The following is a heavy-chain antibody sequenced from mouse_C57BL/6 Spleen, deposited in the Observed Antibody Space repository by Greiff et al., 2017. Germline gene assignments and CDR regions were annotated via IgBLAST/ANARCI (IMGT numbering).Heavy chain of an antibody. CDR3: TRYEAGAMDY. CDR2: IDPETGGT. D-gene: IGHD2-3*01. J-gene: IGHJ4*01. Sequence: QVQLKQSGAELVRPGASVTLSCKASGYTFTDYEMHWVKQTPVHGLEWIGAIDPETGGTAYNQKFKGKAILTADKSSSTAYMELRSLTSEDSAVYYCTRYEAGAMDYWGQGTSVTVSA. V-gene: IGHV1-15*01. CDR1: GYTFTDYE.